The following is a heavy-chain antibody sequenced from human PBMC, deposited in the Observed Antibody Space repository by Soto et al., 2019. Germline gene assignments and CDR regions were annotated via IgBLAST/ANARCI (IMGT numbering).Heavy chain of an antibody. D-gene: IGHD4-17*01. V-gene: IGHV4-39*01. CDR3: ARLRGDAVTTDDAFDI. J-gene: IGHJ3*02. Sequence: TLSLTCTVSGGSISSSSYYWGWIRQPPGKGLEWIGSIYYSGSTYYNPSLKSRVTISVDTSKNQFSLKLSSVTAADTAVYYCARLRGDAVTTDDAFDIWGQGT. CDR1: GGSISSSSYY. CDR2: IYYSGST.